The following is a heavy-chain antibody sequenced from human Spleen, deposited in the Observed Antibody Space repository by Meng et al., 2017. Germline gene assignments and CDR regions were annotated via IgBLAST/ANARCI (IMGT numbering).Heavy chain of an antibody. D-gene: IGHD5-24*01. CDR2: IDHYGSA. Sequence: SQTLSLTCAVYGGSFKSYSWTWIRQPLGMRLEWIGDIDHYGSANYNPSLKSRLMISLDTSKNQFSLKLRSVIAADTAIYYCARKVRDVYNLVRPRVNNWFDPWGQGSLVTVSS. CDR3: ARKVRDVYNLVRPRVNNWFDP. V-gene: IGHV4-34*01. J-gene: IGHJ5*02. CDR1: GGSFKSYS.